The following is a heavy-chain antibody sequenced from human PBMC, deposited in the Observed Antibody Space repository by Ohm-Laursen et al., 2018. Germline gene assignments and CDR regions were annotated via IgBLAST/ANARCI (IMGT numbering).Heavy chain of an antibody. Sequence: GSLRLSCSASGFTFSGYAMTWVRQGPGKGLEWVSGMNVEGKSTYADSVKGRFTISRDNSRNTLYLQLSSLTAGDTAVYYCAKDRQRADGKWQFEYWGHGTLVTVSS. CDR3: AKDRQRADGKWQFEY. J-gene: IGHJ4*01. V-gene: IGHV3-23*03. D-gene: IGHD6-13*01. CDR2: MNVEGKST. CDR1: GFTFSGYA.